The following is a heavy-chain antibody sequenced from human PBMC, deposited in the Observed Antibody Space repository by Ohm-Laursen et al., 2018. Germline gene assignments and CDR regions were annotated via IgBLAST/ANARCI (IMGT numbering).Heavy chain of an antibody. Sequence: ASVKVSCKASGYTFTGYYMHWVRQAPGQGLEWMGWINPNSGGTNYAQKFQGRVTMTRDTSISTAYMELSRLRSDDTAVYYCARRGVVRGRWFDPWGQGTLVTVSS. CDR1: GYTFTGYY. J-gene: IGHJ5*02. D-gene: IGHD4-23*01. V-gene: IGHV1-2*02. CDR3: ARRGVVRGRWFDP. CDR2: INPNSGGT.